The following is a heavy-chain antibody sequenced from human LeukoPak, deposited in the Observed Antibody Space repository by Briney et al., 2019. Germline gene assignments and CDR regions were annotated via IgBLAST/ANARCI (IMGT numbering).Heavy chain of an antibody. CDR3: AKAATVGATFRIDY. Sequence: GGSLRLSCAGSGFTFRSYAMSWVRQAPGKGLEWVSTVTDSGDSTYYADSVKGRFTISRDNSKNTLYLQINSLRAEDTAMYYCAKAATVGATFRIDYWGQGTLVTVSS. CDR2: VTDSGDST. J-gene: IGHJ4*02. CDR1: GFTFRSYA. D-gene: IGHD1-26*01. V-gene: IGHV3-23*01.